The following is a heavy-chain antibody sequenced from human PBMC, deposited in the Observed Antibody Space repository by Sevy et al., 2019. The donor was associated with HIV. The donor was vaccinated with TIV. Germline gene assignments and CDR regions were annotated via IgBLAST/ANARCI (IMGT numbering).Heavy chain of an antibody. Sequence: ASVKVSCKVSGYTLSQLSLHWVRQAPGKGLEWMGSFEPEDAETIYAQKFQGRVTMTEDRSTDTAYMELSSLRSEDTAVYFCANTKDYYDSSGSPFDYWGQGTLVTVSS. J-gene: IGHJ4*02. V-gene: IGHV1-24*01. CDR2: FEPEDAET. CDR1: GYTLSQLS. CDR3: ANTKDYYDSSGSPFDY. D-gene: IGHD3-22*01.